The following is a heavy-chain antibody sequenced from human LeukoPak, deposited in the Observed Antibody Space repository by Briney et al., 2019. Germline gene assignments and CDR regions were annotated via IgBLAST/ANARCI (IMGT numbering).Heavy chain of an antibody. CDR1: GGSISSYY. CDR2: IYYSGST. Sequence: PSETLSLTCTVSGGSISSYYWSWIRQPPGKGLEWIGYIYYSGSTNYNPSLKSRVTISVDTSKNQFSLKLSSVTAADTAVYYCPRVTTVTPPGAFDIWGQGTMVTVSS. V-gene: IGHV4-59*01. J-gene: IGHJ3*02. D-gene: IGHD4-17*01. CDR3: PRVTTVTPPGAFDI.